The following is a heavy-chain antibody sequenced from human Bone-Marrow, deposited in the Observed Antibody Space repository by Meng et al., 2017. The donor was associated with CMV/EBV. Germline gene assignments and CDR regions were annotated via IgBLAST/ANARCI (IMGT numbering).Heavy chain of an antibody. D-gene: IGHD1-26*01. CDR2: ISSSSTI. Sequence: GGSLRLSCAASGFTFSDYYMNWVRQAPGKGLEWVSSISSSSTIYYADSVKGRFTISRDNAKNSLYLQMNSLRAEDTALYYCARDHGSSEYYFDYWGQGTLVTVSS. CDR3: ARDHGSSEYYFDY. J-gene: IGHJ4*02. V-gene: IGHV3-69-1*01. CDR1: GFTFSDYY.